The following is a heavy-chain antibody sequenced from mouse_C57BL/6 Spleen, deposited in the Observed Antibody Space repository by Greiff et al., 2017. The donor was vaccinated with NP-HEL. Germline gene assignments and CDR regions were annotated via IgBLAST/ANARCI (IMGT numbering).Heavy chain of an antibody. CDR3: ARGPDGYDGWYFDV. V-gene: IGHV1-58*01. Sequence: EVQLQQSGAELVRPGSSVKMSCKTSGYTFTSYGINWVKQRPGQGLEWIGYIYLGNGYTEYNEKFKGKATLTSDTSSSTAYMQLSSLTSEDSAIYFCARGPDGYDGWYFDVWGTGTTVTVSS. J-gene: IGHJ1*03. CDR1: GYTFTSYG. CDR2: IYLGNGYT. D-gene: IGHD2-2*01.